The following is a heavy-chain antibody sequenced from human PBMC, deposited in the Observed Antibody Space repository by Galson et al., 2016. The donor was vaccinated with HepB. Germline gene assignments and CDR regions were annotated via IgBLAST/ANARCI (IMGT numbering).Heavy chain of an antibody. CDR3: AREAYGSNSGLDH. J-gene: IGHJ4*02. Sequence: SLRLSCAASGFIFSTYTLHWVRQAPGKGLEWVAFISFDGSSIYYADSVKGRFTISRDNSKKTLYLQMNSLRAEDTAVYYCAREAYGSNSGLDHWGQGTLVTVSS. D-gene: IGHD4-23*01. CDR2: ISFDGSSI. CDR1: GFIFSTYT. V-gene: IGHV3-30*14.